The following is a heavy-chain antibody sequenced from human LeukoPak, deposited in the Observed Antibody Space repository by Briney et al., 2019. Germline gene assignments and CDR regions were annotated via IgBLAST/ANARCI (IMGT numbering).Heavy chain of an antibody. CDR3: ARDNGRAQYDY. J-gene: IGHJ4*02. V-gene: IGHV4-39*07. CDR1: GGSISSSSYY. CDR2: IYYSGST. Sequence: EASETLSLTCTVSGGSISSSSYYWGWIRQPPGKGLEWIGSIYYSGSTYYNPSLKSRVTISVDTSKNQFSLKLSSVTAADTAVYYCARDNGRAQYDYWGQGTLVTVSS. D-gene: IGHD3-10*01.